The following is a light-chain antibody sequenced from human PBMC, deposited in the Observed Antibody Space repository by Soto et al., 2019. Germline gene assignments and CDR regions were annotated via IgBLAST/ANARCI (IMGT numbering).Light chain of an antibody. CDR1: QSISSW. Sequence: IQMTQSPSSLSASVGDRVTITCRASQSISSWLAWYQQKPGKAPKLLIYDASSLESGVPSRFSGSGSGTEFTLTISSLQPDDCATYYCQQYNSYPPTFCQGAKVDIK. CDR2: DAS. CDR3: QQYNSYPPT. J-gene: IGKJ1*01. V-gene: IGKV1-5*01.